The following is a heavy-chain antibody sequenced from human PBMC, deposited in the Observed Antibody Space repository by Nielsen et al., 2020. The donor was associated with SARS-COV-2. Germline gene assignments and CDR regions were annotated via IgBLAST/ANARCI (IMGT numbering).Heavy chain of an antibody. V-gene: IGHV5-51*01. CDR1: GYSFTSYW. D-gene: IGHD3-10*01. Sequence: GGSLRLSCKGSGYSFTSYWIGWVRQMPGKDLEWMGIIYPGDSDTRYSPSFQGQVTISADKSISTAYLQWSSLKASDTAMYYCARQPPGGSGSRQFDSWGQGTLVIVSS. CDR3: ARQPPGGSGSRQFDS. CDR2: IYPGDSDT. J-gene: IGHJ4*02.